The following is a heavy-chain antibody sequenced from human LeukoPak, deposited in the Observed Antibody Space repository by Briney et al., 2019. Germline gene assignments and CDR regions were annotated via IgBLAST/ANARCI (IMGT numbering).Heavy chain of an antibody. J-gene: IGHJ4*02. V-gene: IGHV4-39*07. D-gene: IGHD6-19*01. CDR1: GGSISSGDYY. CDR3: ASHGKYSSGWYSSPLFPPYHFDY. CDR2: IYYSGST. Sequence: KSSETLSLTCTVSGGSISSGDYYWSWIRQPPGKGLEWIGSIYYSGSTYYNPSLKSRVTISVDTSKNQFSLKLSSVTAADTAVYYCASHGKYSSGWYSSPLFPPYHFDYWGQGTLVTVSS.